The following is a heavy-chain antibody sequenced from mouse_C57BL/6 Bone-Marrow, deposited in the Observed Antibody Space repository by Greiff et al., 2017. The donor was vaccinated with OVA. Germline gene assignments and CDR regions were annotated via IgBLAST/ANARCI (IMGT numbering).Heavy chain of an antibody. CDR1: GFTFSSYA. V-gene: IGHV5-4*03. Sequence: EVKLVESGGGLVKPGGSLKLSCAASGFTFSSYAMSWVRQTPEKRLEWVATISDGGSYTYYPDNVKGRFTISRDNAKNNLYLQMSHLKSEDTAMYYCEIIDYYGSPWFAYWGQGTLVTVSA. D-gene: IGHD1-1*01. CDR2: ISDGGSYT. CDR3: EIIDYYGSPWFAY. J-gene: IGHJ3*01.